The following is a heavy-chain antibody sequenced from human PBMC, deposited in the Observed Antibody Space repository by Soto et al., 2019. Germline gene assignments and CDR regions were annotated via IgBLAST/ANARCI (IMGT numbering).Heavy chain of an antibody. CDR2: MSPNTGDT. CDR1: GYTFTSYD. D-gene: IGHD7-27*01. V-gene: IGHV1-8*01. CDR3: TRGPPNWGFDY. J-gene: IGHJ4*02. Sequence: QVQLVQSGAEVKKPGASVKVSCKPSGYTFTSYDINWVRQAAGQGLEWMGWMSPNTGDTGYAQKFQGRVSRTRDTSISTAYMELSSLRSDDTAVYYCTRGPPNWGFDYWGQGTLVIVSS.